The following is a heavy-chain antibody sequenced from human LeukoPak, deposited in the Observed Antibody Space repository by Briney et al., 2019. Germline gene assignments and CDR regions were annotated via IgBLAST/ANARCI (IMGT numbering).Heavy chain of an antibody. CDR3: ARELAVAGAYWYFDL. CDR1: GYSISSGYY. V-gene: IGHV4-61*02. Sequence: SETLSLTCTVSGYSISSGYYWGWIRQPAGKGLEWIGRIYTSGSTNYNPSLKSRVTISVDTSKNQFSLKLSSVTAADTAVYYCARELAVAGAYWYFDLWGRGTLVTVSS. J-gene: IGHJ2*01. CDR2: IYTSGST. D-gene: IGHD6-19*01.